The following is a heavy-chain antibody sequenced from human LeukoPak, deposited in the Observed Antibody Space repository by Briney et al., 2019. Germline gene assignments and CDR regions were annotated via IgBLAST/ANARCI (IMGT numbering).Heavy chain of an antibody. CDR2: IYYSGST. Sequence: PSETLSLTCTVSGGSTSSYYWSWIRQPPGKGLEWIGYIYYSGSTNYNPSLKSRVTISVDTSKNQFSLKLSSVTAADTAVYYCAGTIGHYYYGMDVWGQGTTVTVSS. D-gene: IGHD3-16*01. CDR1: GGSTSSYY. V-gene: IGHV4-59*01. J-gene: IGHJ6*02. CDR3: AGTIGHYYYGMDV.